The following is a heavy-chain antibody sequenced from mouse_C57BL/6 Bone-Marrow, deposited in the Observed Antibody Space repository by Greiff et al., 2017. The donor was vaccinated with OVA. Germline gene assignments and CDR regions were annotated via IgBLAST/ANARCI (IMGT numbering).Heavy chain of an antibody. CDR2: INPNYGST. D-gene: IGHD2-13*01. CDR3: AIYYGDYYGYFYM. J-gene: IGHJ1*03. V-gene: IGHV1-39*01. CDR1: GYSFTDYN. Sequence: EVHLVQSGPELVKPGASVKISCKASGYSFTDYNMNWVKQSNGKSLEWIGIINPNYGSTNYNQKFKGKATLTVDQSSSTAYMQLNSLTSEDSAVYYCAIYYGDYYGYFYMWDRGKAITVT.